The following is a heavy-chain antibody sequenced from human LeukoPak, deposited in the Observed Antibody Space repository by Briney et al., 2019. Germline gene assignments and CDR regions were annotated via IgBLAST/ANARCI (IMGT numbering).Heavy chain of an antibody. V-gene: IGHV1-18*01. D-gene: IGHD3-10*01. CDR1: GYTFTSYG. Sequence: ASVTVSCKASGYTFTSYGISWVRQAPGQGREGMGWISAYNGNTNYAQKLQGRVTMTTATSTSTAYMELRSLRSDATAVYYCARSKGGPYYYGSGSPQWYYYGMDVWGQGTTVTVSS. CDR2: ISAYNGNT. J-gene: IGHJ6*02. CDR3: ARSKGGPYYYGSGSPQWYYYGMDV.